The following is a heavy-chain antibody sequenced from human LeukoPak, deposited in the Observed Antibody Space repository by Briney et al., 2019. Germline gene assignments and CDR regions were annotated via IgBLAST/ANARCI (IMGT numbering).Heavy chain of an antibody. CDR1: GYTFTGYY. CDR2: INPNSGGT. V-gene: IGHV1-2*02. CDR3: ARGDYDILTGYLTFDY. Sequence: ASVKVSCKASGYTFTGYYMHWVRQAPGQGLEWMGWINPNSGGTNYAQKFQGRVTMTSDTSISTAYMELSRLRSDDAAVYYCARGDYDILTGYLTFDYWGQGTLVTVSS. J-gene: IGHJ4*02. D-gene: IGHD3-9*01.